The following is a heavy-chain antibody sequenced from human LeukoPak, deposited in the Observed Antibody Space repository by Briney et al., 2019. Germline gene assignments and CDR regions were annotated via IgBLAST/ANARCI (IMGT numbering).Heavy chain of an antibody. Sequence: ASVKVSCKASGYTFTSYDINWVRQATGQGLEWMGWMNPNSGNTGYAQKFQGRVTITADKSTSTAYMELSSLRSEDTAVYYCARDVEEYYYDSSGYLGGYWGQGTLVTVSS. J-gene: IGHJ4*02. D-gene: IGHD3-22*01. CDR2: MNPNSGNT. CDR3: ARDVEEYYYDSSGYLGGY. V-gene: IGHV1-8*01. CDR1: GYTFTSYD.